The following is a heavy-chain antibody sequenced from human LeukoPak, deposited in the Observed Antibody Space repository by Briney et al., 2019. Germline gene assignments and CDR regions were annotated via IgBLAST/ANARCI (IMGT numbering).Heavy chain of an antibody. Sequence: SETLSLTCTVSGGSISSSSYYWNWIRQPPGKGLEWIATIYYTGGAYYNPSLKSRVPISVDTSKNQVSLTLSSVTAADTAVYYCARDLYFSDTSGYKDYWGQGILVTVSS. V-gene: IGHV4-39*07. CDR3: ARDLYFSDTSGYKDY. D-gene: IGHD3-22*01. CDR2: IYYTGGA. CDR1: GGSISSSSYY. J-gene: IGHJ4*02.